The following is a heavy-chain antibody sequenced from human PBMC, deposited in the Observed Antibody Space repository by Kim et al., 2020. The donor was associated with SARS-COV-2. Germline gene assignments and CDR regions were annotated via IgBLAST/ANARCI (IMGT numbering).Heavy chain of an antibody. V-gene: IGHV3-23*01. CDR3: AKDQYANGWYFFDS. CDR1: GLTFSSYA. CDR2: ISGSGEGT. D-gene: IGHD2-15*01. J-gene: IGHJ4*02. Sequence: GGSLRLSCAVSGLTFSSYAMSWVRQTPGKGLEWVSGISGSGEGTYYADSVKGRFTISRDNSKNTLFLQMNSLRGEDTAVYYCAKDQYANGWYFFDSWGQGTLVTVSS.